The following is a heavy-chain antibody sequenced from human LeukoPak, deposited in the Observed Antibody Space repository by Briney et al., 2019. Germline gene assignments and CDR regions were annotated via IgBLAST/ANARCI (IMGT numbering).Heavy chain of an antibody. D-gene: IGHD2-2*02. V-gene: IGHV1-8*01. CDR3: ARTLVPAAIGEVDY. J-gene: IGHJ4*02. CDR1: GYTFTSYD. CDR2: MNPNSGNT. Sequence: ASVSVSCKASGYTFTSYDINWVRQAPGQGLEWVGWMNPNSGNTGYAQKFQGRVTMTRNTSISTAYMELSSLRSEDTAVYYCARTLVPAAIGEVDYWGQGTLVTVSS.